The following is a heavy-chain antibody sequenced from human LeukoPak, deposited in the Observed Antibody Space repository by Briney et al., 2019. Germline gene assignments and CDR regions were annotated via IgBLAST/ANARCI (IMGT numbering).Heavy chain of an antibody. Sequence: GGSLRLSCAASGLTFSSYSMNWVRQAPGKGLEWVSSISSSSNYIYYADSVKGRFTISRDNAKNSLYLQMNSLRAEDTAVYYCARVPHAMVRGVIITEFYFDYWPQGTLVPVSS. CDR3: ARVPHAMVRGVIITEFYFDY. CDR2: ISSSSNYI. J-gene: IGHJ4*02. CDR1: GLTFSSYS. V-gene: IGHV3-21*01. D-gene: IGHD3-10*01.